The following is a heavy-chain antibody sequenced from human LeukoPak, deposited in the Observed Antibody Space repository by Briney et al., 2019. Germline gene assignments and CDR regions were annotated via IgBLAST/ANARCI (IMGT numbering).Heavy chain of an antibody. V-gene: IGHV3-23*01. D-gene: IGHD1-26*01. CDR3: AKAGGASFYYYMDV. CDR1: GFTFSSYA. Sequence: HPGGSLRLSCAASGFTFSSYAMSWVRQAPGKGLEWVSTITDSGDRTYYADSVKGRFTISRDNSKNTLYLQLNSLTAEDAAIYSCAKAGGASFYYYMDVWGKGTTVTVSS. J-gene: IGHJ6*03. CDR2: ITDSGDRT.